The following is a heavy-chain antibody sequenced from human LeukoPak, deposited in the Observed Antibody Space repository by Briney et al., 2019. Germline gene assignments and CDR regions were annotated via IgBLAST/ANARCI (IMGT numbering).Heavy chain of an antibody. CDR1: GFTFSSYA. CDR2: INWNGGST. D-gene: IGHD3-22*01. J-gene: IGHJ1*01. Sequence: PGGSLRLSCAASGFTFSSYAMSWVRQAPGKGLEWVSGINWNGGSTGYADSVKGRFTISRDNAKNSLYLQMNSLRAEDTALYYCARGGYYYDSSGYYTQHLWGQGTLVTVSS. CDR3: ARGGYYYDSSGYYTQHL. V-gene: IGHV3-20*04.